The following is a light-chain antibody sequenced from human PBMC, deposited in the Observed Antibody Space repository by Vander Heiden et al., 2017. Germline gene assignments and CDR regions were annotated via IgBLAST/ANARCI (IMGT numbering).Light chain of an antibody. CDR3: AAWDDSLNGLWV. J-gene: IGLJ3*02. CDR2: SNN. V-gene: IGLV1-44*01. CDR1: SSNIGSKT. Sequence: QSVLPQPPSASGTPGPRVPISCSGCSSNIGSKTVNWYQQLPGTAPKLLIYSNNQRPSGVPDRFSGSKSGTSASLAISGLQSEDEADYYCAAWDDSLNGLWVFGGGTKLTVL.